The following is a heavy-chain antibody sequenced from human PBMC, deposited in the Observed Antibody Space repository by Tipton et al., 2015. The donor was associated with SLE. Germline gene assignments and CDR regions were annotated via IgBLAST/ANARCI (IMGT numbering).Heavy chain of an antibody. J-gene: IGHJ4*02. CDR2: ISSSSSYI. V-gene: IGHV3-21*01. Sequence: SLRLSCAASGFTFSSYSMNWVRQAPGKGLEWVSSISSSSSYIYYADSVKGRITISRDNDKNSRYLQMNSLRAEDTAVYYCARDRRGIAVVLDYWGQGTLVTVSS. CDR3: ARDRRGIAVVLDY. D-gene: IGHD6-19*01. CDR1: GFTFSSYS.